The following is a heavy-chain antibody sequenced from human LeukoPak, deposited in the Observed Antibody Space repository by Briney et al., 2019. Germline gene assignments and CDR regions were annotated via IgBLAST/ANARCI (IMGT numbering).Heavy chain of an antibody. Sequence: GGSLRLSCAASEFTFSAYWMHWVRQAPGKGLVWVSRIRGDGSMTNYADSVKGRFTISRDNAKNTLYLQMNSLRLKDTAVYYCARGNLAAAADYWGQGTVVTVSS. V-gene: IGHV3-74*01. D-gene: IGHD6-25*01. CDR3: ARGNLAAAADY. CDR2: IRGDGSMT. CDR1: EFTFSAYW. J-gene: IGHJ4*02.